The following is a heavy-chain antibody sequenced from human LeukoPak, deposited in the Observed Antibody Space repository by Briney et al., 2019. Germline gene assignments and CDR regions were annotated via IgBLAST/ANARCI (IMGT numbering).Heavy chain of an antibody. CDR2: IIPIFGTA. CDR1: GYTFTSYV. J-gene: IGHJ6*03. CDR3: AKDENYYYYMDV. Sequence: ASVKVSCKASGYTFTSYVINWVRQAPGQGLEWMGGIIPIFGTANYAQKFQGRVTITADKSTSTAYMELNSLRAEDTAVYYCAKDENYYYYMDVWGKGTTVTISS. V-gene: IGHV1-69*06.